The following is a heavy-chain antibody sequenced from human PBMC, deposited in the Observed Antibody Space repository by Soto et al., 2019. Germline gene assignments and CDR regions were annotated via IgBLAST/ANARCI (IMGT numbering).Heavy chain of an antibody. D-gene: IGHD3-10*01. CDR3: ARAPENPMVRGVSNFDY. Sequence: ASVKVSCKASGYTFTSYDINWVRQATGQGLEWMGWMNPNSGNTGYAQKFQGRVTMTRNTSISTAYMELSSLRSEDTAVYYCARAPENPMVRGVSNFDYWGQGTLVTVPS. CDR2: MNPNSGNT. CDR1: GYTFTSYD. V-gene: IGHV1-8*01. J-gene: IGHJ4*02.